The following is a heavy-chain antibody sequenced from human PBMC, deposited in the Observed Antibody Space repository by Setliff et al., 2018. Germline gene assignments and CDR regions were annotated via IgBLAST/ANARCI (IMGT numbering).Heavy chain of an antibody. CDR1: GYTLTELS. CDR3: ATNSGGNTIDAFDI. Sequence: ASVKVSCKVSGYTLTELSMHWVRQAPGKGLEWMGGFDPEDGETIYAQKFQGRVTMTEDTSTETAYMELSSLRSEDTAVYYCATNSGGNTIDAFDIWGQGTMVTVSS. CDR2: FDPEDGET. D-gene: IGHD2-15*01. J-gene: IGHJ3*02. V-gene: IGHV1-24*01.